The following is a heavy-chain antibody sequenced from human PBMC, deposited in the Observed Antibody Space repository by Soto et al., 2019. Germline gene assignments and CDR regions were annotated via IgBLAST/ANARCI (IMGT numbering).Heavy chain of an antibody. CDR1: GGSISSSSYY. CDR2: IYYSGST. V-gene: IGHV4-39*01. CDR3: ARLLIAAAGIPFDY. Sequence: QLQLQESGPGLVKPSETLSLTCTVSGGSISSSSYYWGWIRQPPGKGLEWIGSIYYSGSTYYNPSLKSRVTISVDTSKNQFSLKLSSVTAADTAVYYCARLLIAAAGIPFDYWGQGTLVTVSS. D-gene: IGHD6-13*01. J-gene: IGHJ4*02.